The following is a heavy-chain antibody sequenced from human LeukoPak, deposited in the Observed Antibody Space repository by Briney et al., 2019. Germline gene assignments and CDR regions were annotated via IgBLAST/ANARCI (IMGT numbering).Heavy chain of an antibody. CDR1: GFTFSTYA. J-gene: IGHJ6*04. Sequence: GGSLRLSCAASGFTFSTYAMHWVRQAPGKGLVWVSRINSDGSSTSYADSVKGRFTISRDNAKNTLYLQMNSLRAEDTAVYYCAKEEGVVPAAMELDVWGKGTTVTVSS. V-gene: IGHV3-74*01. CDR2: INSDGSST. D-gene: IGHD2-2*01. CDR3: AKEEGVVPAAMELDV.